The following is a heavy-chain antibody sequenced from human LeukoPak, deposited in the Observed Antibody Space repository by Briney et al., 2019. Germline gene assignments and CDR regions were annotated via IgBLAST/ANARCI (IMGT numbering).Heavy chain of an antibody. CDR2: IYYSGST. CDR1: GGSISSYY. V-gene: IGHV4-59*01. Sequence: SETLSLTCTVSGGSISSYYWSWIRQPPGKGLEWIGYIYYSGSTNYNPSLKSRVTISVDTSKNQFSLKLSSVTAADTAVYYCARADVVPAAIWGYYYYYMDVWGKGTTVTVSS. D-gene: IGHD2-2*02. J-gene: IGHJ6*03. CDR3: ARADVVPAAIWGYYYYYMDV.